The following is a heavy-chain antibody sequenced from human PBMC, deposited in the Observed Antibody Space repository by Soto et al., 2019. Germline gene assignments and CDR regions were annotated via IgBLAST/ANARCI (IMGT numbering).Heavy chain of an antibody. J-gene: IGHJ6*02. D-gene: IGHD2-2*02. CDR2: ISYDGSNK. CDR1: GFTFSSYG. Sequence: PGGSLRLSCAASGFTFSSYGMHWVRQAPGKGLEWVAVISYDGSNKYYADSVKGRFTISRDNSKNTLYLRMNSLRAEDTAVYYCANQYCSSTSCYKGYYYYGMDVWGQGTTVTVSS. CDR3: ANQYCSSTSCYKGYYYYGMDV. V-gene: IGHV3-30*18.